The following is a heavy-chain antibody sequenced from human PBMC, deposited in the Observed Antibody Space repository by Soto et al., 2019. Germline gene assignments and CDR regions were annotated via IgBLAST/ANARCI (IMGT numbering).Heavy chain of an antibody. CDR3: ARTLVTGYSDS. CDR1: DGSISAYY. J-gene: IGHJ4*02. Sequence: QVQLQESGPGLVKPSETLSLTCTVSDGSISAYYWSWIRQPPGKGLEWIGRIYYTGSTNYNSSLGSRVTISVDTSRVHFSLRLSSVTAADTAVYYCARTLVTGYSDSWGQGALVTVSS. V-gene: IGHV4-59*01. D-gene: IGHD3-9*01. CDR2: IYYTGST.